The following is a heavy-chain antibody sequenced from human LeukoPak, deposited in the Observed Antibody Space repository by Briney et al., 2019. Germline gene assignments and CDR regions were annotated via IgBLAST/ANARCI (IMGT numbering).Heavy chain of an antibody. CDR1: GFTFSSYA. CDR3: ARAGYSSGWYGDTYYFDY. V-gene: IGHV3-23*01. D-gene: IGHD6-19*01. CDR2: ISGSGGST. Sequence: PGGSLRLSCAASGFTFSSYAMSWVRQAPGKGQEWVSAISGSGGSTYYADSVKGRFTISRDNSKNTLYLQMNSLRAEDTAVYYCARAGYSSGWYGDTYYFDYWGQGTLVTVSS. J-gene: IGHJ4*02.